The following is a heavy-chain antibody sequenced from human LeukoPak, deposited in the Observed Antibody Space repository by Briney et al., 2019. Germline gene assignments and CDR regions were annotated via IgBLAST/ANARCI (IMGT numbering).Heavy chain of an antibody. CDR3: ARDPYSSGRSYFDY. V-gene: IGHV1-69*04. CDR2: IIPILGIA. Sequence: SVKVSCRASGGTFSSYAISWVRQAPGQGLEWMGRIIPILGIANYAQKFQGRVTITADKSTSTAYMELSSLRSEDTAVYYCARDPYSSGRSYFDYWGQGTLVTVSS. CDR1: GGTFSSYA. D-gene: IGHD6-19*01. J-gene: IGHJ4*02.